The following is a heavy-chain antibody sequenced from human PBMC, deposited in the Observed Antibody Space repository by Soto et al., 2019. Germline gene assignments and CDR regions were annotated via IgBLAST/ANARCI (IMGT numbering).Heavy chain of an antibody. CDR2: IKSKTDGGTT. Sequence: EVQLVESGGGLVKPGGSLRLSCAASSFTFNDAWMNWVRQVPGKGLEWVGRIKSKTDGGTTDYAAPVKGRFTISREDSKNMLHLQMNSLKTEDTAVYYCTTDSYYYSSGYRVWALDYWGQGTLVTVSS. CDR3: TTDSYYYSSGYRVWALDY. D-gene: IGHD3-22*01. V-gene: IGHV3-15*07. CDR1: SFTFNDAW. J-gene: IGHJ4*02.